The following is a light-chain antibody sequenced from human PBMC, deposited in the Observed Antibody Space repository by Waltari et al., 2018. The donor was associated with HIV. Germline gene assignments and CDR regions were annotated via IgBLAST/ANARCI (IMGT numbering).Light chain of an antibody. CDR2: YKSDSDN. Sequence: QPVLTQPTSLSASPGASARFTCTLRSGINVGTNRIYWYQQKPGSLPRYLLSYKSDSDNQQGSGVPSRFSGSKDASTNAGLLLISGLQYEDEADYFCAIWNTSSVVLGGGTKLTVL. J-gene: IGLJ2*01. CDR3: AIWNTSSVV. V-gene: IGLV5-39*01. CDR1: SGINVGTNR.